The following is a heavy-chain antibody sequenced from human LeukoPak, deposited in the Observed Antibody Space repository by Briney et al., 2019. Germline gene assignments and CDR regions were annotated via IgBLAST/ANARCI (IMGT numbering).Heavy chain of an antibody. D-gene: IGHD2-2*02. CDR3: ARQGGYCDASSCYSGDYYYCHGMDV. CDR1: GGSISSGRYY. V-gene: IGHV4-61*02. CDR2: LSSTGST. Sequence: PSQTLSLTCTVSGGSISSGRYYWSWIRQPAGKALEWIGRLSSTGSTNYNPSLKSRVTISVDTSKNQFALNLSSVTAADTAVYYCARQGGYCDASSCYSGDYYYCHGMDVWGQGTTVTVSS. J-gene: IGHJ6*02.